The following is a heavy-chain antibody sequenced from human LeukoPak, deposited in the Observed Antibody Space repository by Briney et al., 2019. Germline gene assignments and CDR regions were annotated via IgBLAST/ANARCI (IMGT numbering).Heavy chain of an antibody. CDR2: IKQDGSEK. Sequence: GGSLRLSCAASGFTFSSYWMSWVRQAPGKGLEWVANIKQDGSEKYYVDSVKGRFTISRDNAKNSLYLQMNSLRAEDTAVYYCARDYYYDSSGDYYFDYWGQGTPVTVSS. V-gene: IGHV3-7*01. J-gene: IGHJ4*02. CDR1: GFTFSSYW. CDR3: ARDYYYDSSGDYYFDY. D-gene: IGHD3-22*01.